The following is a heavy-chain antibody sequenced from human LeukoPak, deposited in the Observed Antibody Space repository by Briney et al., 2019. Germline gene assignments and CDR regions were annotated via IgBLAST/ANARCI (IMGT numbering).Heavy chain of an antibody. CDR1: GFTFSSYW. J-gene: IGHJ3*02. V-gene: IGHV3-7*01. D-gene: IGHD3-10*01. CDR2: IKQDGSEK. CDR3: ARDRGMINDAFDI. Sequence: GGSLRLSCAASGFTFSSYWMSWVRQAPGKGLEWVANIKQDGSEKYYVDSVKGRFTISRDNAKNSLYLQMNSLRAEDTAVYYCARDRGMINDAFDIWGQGTMVTVSS.